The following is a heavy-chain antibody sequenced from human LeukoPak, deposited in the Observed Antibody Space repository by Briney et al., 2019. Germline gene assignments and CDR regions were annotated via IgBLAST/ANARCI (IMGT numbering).Heavy chain of an antibody. V-gene: IGHV4-4*08. Sequence: SETLSLTCTVSGGSISSYYWSWIRQPPGKGLEWIGRIYTSGSTNYNPSLKSRVTISVDTSKNQFSLKLSSVTAADTAVYYCARDYYYGSGRNFTYYYYYYMDVWGKGTTVTISS. D-gene: IGHD3-10*01. CDR1: GGSISSYY. J-gene: IGHJ6*03. CDR2: IYTSGST. CDR3: ARDYYYGSGRNFTYYYYYYMDV.